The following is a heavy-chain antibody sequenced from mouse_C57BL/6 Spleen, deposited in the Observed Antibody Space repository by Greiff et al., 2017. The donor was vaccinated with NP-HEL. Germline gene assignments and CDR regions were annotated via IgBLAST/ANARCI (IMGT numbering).Heavy chain of an antibody. J-gene: IGHJ3*01. CDR1: GYTFTDYY. CDR3: ARNALYGAWCAY. V-gene: IGHV1-26*01. D-gene: IGHD1-1*01. Sequence: EVQLQQSGPELVKPGASVKISCKASGYTFTDYYMNWVKQSHGKSLEWIGDINPNNGGTSYNQKFKGKATLTVDKSSSTAYMELRSLTSEDSAVFCWARNALYGAWCAYWGQGTLVTVSA. CDR2: INPNNGGT.